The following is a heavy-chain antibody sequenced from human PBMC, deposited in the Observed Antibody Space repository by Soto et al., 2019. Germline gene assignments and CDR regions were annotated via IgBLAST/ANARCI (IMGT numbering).Heavy chain of an antibody. Sequence: PSETLSLTCTVSGGSISSSSYYWGWIRQPPGKGLEWIGSIYYSGSTYYNPSLKSRVTISVDTSKNQFSLKLSSVTAADTAVYYCARHMRAGSSSWYGWFDPWGQGTLVTVYS. J-gene: IGHJ5*02. D-gene: IGHD6-13*01. CDR1: GGSISSSSYY. CDR3: ARHMRAGSSSWYGWFDP. V-gene: IGHV4-39*01. CDR2: IYYSGST.